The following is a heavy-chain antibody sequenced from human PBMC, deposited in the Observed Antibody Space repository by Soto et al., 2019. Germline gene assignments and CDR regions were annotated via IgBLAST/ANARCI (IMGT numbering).Heavy chain of an antibody. CDR3: ARANTYGYIFDY. CDR2: IGTAGDT. J-gene: IGHJ4*02. CDR1: GFTFSYYD. V-gene: IGHV3-13*01. D-gene: IGHD5-18*01. Sequence: GSLRLSCAASGFTFSYYDMHWVRQVTGKGLEWVSGIGTAGDTYYPDSVKGRFTISREDANNSLYLQMNSLRAEDAAIYYCARANTYGYIFDYWGQGTLVTVSS.